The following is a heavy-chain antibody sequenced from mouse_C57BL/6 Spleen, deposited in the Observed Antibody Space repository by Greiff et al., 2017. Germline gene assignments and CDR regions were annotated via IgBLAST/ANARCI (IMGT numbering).Heavy chain of an antibody. J-gene: IGHJ4*01. CDR1: GYTFTSYW. D-gene: IGHD1-1*01. V-gene: IGHV1-59*01. Sequence: QVQLQQPGAELVRPGTSVKLSCKASGYTFTSYWMHWVKQRPGQGLEWIGVIDPSDSYTNYNQKFKGKATLTVDTSSSTAYMQLSSLTSEDSAVYYGARRDYGSSCDAMDYWGQGTSVTVSS. CDR3: ARRDYGSSCDAMDY. CDR2: IDPSDSYT.